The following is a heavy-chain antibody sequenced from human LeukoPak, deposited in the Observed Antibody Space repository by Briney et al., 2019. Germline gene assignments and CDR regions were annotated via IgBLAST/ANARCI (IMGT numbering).Heavy chain of an antibody. CDR2: IYYSGST. D-gene: IGHD3-10*01. V-gene: IGHV4-30-4*01. CDR3: ARDRITMVRGVMPHGMGV. J-gene: IGHJ6*04. CDR1: GGSISSGDYY. Sequence: PSETLSLTCTVSGGSISSGDYYWSWIRQPPGKGLEWIGYIYYSGSTYYNPSLKSRVTISVDTSKSQFSLKLSSVTAADTAVYYCARDRITMVRGVMPHGMGVWGKGTTVTVSS.